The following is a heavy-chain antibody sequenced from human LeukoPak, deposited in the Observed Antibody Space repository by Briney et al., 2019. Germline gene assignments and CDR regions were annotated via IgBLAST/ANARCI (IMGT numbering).Heavy chain of an antibody. Sequence: SETLSLTCIVSGGSISSYYWSWIRQPPGRGLEWIGYISDSGSTNYNASLKSRVTISVDTSKNQFSLKLSSVTAADTAVYYCARVLRGSSPYYYYYYMDVWGKGTTVTVSS. J-gene: IGHJ6*03. D-gene: IGHD2-8*02. CDR3: ARVLRGSSPYYYYYYMDV. V-gene: IGHV4-59*08. CDR1: GGSISSYY. CDR2: ISDSGST.